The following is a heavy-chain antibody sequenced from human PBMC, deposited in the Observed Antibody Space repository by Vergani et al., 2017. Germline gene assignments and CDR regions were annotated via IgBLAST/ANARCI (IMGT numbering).Heavy chain of an antibody. D-gene: IGHD1-26*01. J-gene: IGHJ4*02. CDR1: GGSISNYY. Sequence: QVQLQESGPGLVKPSETLSLTCTVSGGSISNYYWSWIRQPPGKGLEWIGYIYYSGSTNYNPTLKSRVTIAVDTSKNQSSLKLSSVTAADTAVYYCARGGGSWGYWGQGTLVTVSS. CDR3: ARGGGSWGY. V-gene: IGHV4-59*01. CDR2: IYYSGST.